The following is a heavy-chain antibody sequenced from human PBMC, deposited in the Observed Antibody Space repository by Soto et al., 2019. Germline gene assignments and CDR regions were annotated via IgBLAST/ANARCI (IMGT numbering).Heavy chain of an antibody. CDR3: ARHLGAAPLIPKYYYYGMDV. V-gene: IGHV5-51*01. CDR1: GYSFTSYW. CDR2: IYPGDSDT. J-gene: IGHJ6*02. Sequence: EVQLVQSGAEVKKPGESLKISCKGSGYSFTSYWIGWVRQMPGIGLEWMGIIYPGDSDTRYSPSFQGQVTISADKSISTAYLQWSSLKASDTAMYYCARHLGAAPLIPKYYYYGMDVWGQGTTVTVSS. D-gene: IGHD6-13*01.